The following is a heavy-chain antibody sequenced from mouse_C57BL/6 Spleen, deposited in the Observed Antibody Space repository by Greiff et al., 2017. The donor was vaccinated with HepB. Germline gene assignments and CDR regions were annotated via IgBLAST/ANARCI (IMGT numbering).Heavy chain of an antibody. CDR1: GYTFTSYW. CDR2: INPSSGYT. J-gene: IGHJ3*01. D-gene: IGHD3-2*02. CDR3: ARSSLAQATAWLAY. Sequence: VQLQQSGAELAKPGASVKLSCKASGYTFTSYWMHWVKQRPGQGLEWIGYINPSSGYTKYNQKFKDKATLTADKSSSTAYMKLSSLTYEDSAVDYCARSSLAQATAWLAYWGQGTLVTDSA. V-gene: IGHV1-7*01.